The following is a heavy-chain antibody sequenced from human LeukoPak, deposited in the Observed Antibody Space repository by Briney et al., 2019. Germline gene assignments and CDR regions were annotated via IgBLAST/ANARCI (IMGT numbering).Heavy chain of an antibody. CDR2: IRWDGGDT. Sequence: GGSLRLSCAASGFTFDDYAMHWVRQAPGKGLEWVSVIRWDGGDTRYADSVKGRFTISRDNSKNSLYLQMHSLRPEDSALYYCAKDGSTSWYNYFDYWGQGTLVTVSS. CDR3: AKDGSTSWYNYFDY. D-gene: IGHD2-2*01. CDR1: GFTFDDYA. J-gene: IGHJ4*02. V-gene: IGHV3-43D*03.